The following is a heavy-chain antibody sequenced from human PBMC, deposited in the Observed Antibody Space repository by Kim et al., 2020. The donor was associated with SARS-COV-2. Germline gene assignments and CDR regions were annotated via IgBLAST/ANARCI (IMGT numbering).Heavy chain of an antibody. CDR2: ISHDGSNK. D-gene: IGHD1-26*01. V-gene: IGHV3-30-3*01. Sequence: GGSLRLSCAASGFTFSSYAMHWVRQAPGKGLEWVAVISHDGSNKYYADSVKGRFTISRDNSKNTLYLQMNSLRAEDTAVYYCALSQSGSYRHYFDYWGQGTLVTVSS. CDR3: ALSQSGSYRHYFDY. CDR1: GFTFSSYA. J-gene: IGHJ4*02.